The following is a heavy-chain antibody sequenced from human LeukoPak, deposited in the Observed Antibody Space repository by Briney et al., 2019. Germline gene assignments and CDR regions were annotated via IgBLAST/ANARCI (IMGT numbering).Heavy chain of an antibody. CDR2: IIPILGIA. CDR1: GGTFSGYA. J-gene: IGHJ5*02. D-gene: IGHD3-9*01. Sequence: SVTVSCKASGGTFSGYAISWVRQAPGQGLEWMGRIIPILGIANYAQKFQGRVTITADKSTSTAYMELSSLRSEDTAVYYCARAGNYDILTGYYTPHNWFDPWGQGTLVTVSS. CDR3: ARAGNYDILTGYYTPHNWFDP. V-gene: IGHV1-69*04.